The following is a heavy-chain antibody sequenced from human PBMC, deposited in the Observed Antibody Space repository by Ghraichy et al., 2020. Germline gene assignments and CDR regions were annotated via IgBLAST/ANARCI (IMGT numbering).Heavy chain of an antibody. CDR2: ISSSSSTI. CDR3: ARELTRFGVEENDY. D-gene: IGHD3-3*01. Sequence: GGSLRLSCAASGFTFSSYSMNWVRQAPGKGLEWVSYISSSSSTIYYADSVKGRFTISRDNAKNSLYLQMNSLRAEDTAVYYCARELTRFGVEENDYWGQGTLVTVSS. CDR1: GFTFSSYS. J-gene: IGHJ4*02. V-gene: IGHV3-48*01.